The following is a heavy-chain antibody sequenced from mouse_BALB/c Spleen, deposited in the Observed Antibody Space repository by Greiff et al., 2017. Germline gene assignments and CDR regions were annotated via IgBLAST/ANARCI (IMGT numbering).Heavy chain of an antibody. D-gene: IGHD2-14*01. CDR2: ISNGGGST. J-gene: IGHJ3*01. CDR1: GFTFSSYT. CDR3: ARHEEVLPFAY. V-gene: IGHV5-12-2*01. Sequence: EVQVVESGGGLVKPGGSLKLSCAASGFTFSSYTMSWVRQTPEKRLEWVAYISNGGGSTYYPDTVKGRFTISRDNAKNTLYLQMSSLKSEDTAMYYCARHEEVLPFAYWGQGTLVTVSA.